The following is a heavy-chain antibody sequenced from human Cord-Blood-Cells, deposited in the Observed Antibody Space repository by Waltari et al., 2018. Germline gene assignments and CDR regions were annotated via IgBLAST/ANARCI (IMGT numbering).Heavy chain of an antibody. Sequence: QVQLVQSGAEVKKPGSSVKVSCKASGGTFSSYAISWVRQAPGQGLEWMVGIIPIFGTANYAQKFQGRVTITADESTSTAYMERSSLRSEDTAVYYCARETDQLLYYFDYWGQGTLVTVSS. CDR2: IIPIFGTA. CDR3: ARETDQLLYYFDY. CDR1: GGTFSSYA. V-gene: IGHV1-69*01. J-gene: IGHJ4*02. D-gene: IGHD2-2*01.